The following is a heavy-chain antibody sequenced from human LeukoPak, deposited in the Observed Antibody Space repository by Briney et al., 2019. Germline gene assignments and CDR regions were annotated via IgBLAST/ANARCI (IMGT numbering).Heavy chain of an antibody. CDR3: ARDRTPRGAFDI. Sequence: GGSLRLSCVASGFTFSSYWMSWVRQAPGKGLEWVANIKQDGSEKYYVDSVKGRFTISRDNAKNSLYLQMNSLRAEDTAVYYCARDRTPRGAFDIWGQGTMVTVSS. CDR2: IKQDGSEK. CDR1: GFTFSSYW. D-gene: IGHD3-10*01. J-gene: IGHJ3*02. V-gene: IGHV3-7*01.